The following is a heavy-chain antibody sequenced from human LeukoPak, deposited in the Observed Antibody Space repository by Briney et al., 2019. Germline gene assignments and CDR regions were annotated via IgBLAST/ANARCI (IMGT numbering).Heavy chain of an antibody. CDR3: ASEERNHWFDP. V-gene: IGHV4-4*07. J-gene: IGHJ5*02. Sequence: SETLSLTCTVSGGSISSYYWSWIRQPAGKGLEWIGRIYSSGSTNYNPSLKSRVTMSVDTSKNQFSLKLSSVTAADTAVYYCASEERNHWFDPWGQGTLVTVSS. CDR1: GGSISSYY. CDR2: IYSSGST.